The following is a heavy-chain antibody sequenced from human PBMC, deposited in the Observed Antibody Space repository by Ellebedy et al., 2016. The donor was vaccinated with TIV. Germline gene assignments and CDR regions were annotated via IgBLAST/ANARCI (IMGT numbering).Heavy chain of an antibody. CDR1: GFTFTNYG. Sequence: GESLKISCAASGFTFTNYGMSSVRQAPGKGLEWVSAISGSGSSTYYADSVKGRFTISRDNSKNTLYLQMNSLRAEDTAVYYCVTRITRNYWGQGTLVSVSS. D-gene: IGHD3-10*01. V-gene: IGHV3-23*01. J-gene: IGHJ4*02. CDR3: VTRITRNY. CDR2: ISGSGSST.